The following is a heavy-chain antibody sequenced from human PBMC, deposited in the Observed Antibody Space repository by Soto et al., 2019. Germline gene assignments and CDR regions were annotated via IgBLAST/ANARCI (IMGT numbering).Heavy chain of an antibody. CDR3: ASRERVDAFDI. CDR1: GGTLISNA. J-gene: IGHJ3*02. D-gene: IGHD1-26*01. CDR2: IIPILGSA. Sequence: QVQLVQSGAEVKKPGSSVKVSCKASGGTLISNAISWVRQAPGQGREWMGGIIPILGSANYAQKFQDRVTITADESTSTTYMELNSLRSEDAAVYYCASRERVDAFDIWGQGTMVTVSS. V-gene: IGHV1-69*01.